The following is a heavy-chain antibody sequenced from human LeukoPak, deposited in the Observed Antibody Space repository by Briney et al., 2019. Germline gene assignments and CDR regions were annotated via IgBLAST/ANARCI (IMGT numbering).Heavy chain of an antibody. V-gene: IGHV4-30-2*01. D-gene: IGHD3-16*02. CDR2: IYHSGST. CDR1: GGSISSGGYY. Sequence: LSLTCTVSGGSISSGGYYWSWIRQPPGKGLEWIGYIYHSGSTYYNPSLKSRVTISVDRSKNQFSLKLSSVTAADTAVYYCARDDYVWGSYRNDAFDIWGQGTMVTVSS. J-gene: IGHJ3*02. CDR3: ARDDYVWGSYRNDAFDI.